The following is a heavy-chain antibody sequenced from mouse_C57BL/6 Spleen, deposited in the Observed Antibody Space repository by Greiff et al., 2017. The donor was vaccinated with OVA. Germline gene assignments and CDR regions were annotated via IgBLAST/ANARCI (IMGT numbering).Heavy chain of an antibody. V-gene: IGHV2-6*01. CDR2: IWGVGST. CDR1: GFSLTSYG. CDR3: ASGLLGLDY. Sequence: VHLVESGPGLVAPSQSLSITCTVSGFSLTSYGVDWVRQSPGKGLEWLGVIWGVGSTNYNSALKSRLSISKDNSKSQVFLKMNSLQTDDTAMYYCASGLLGLDYWGQGTSVTVSS. J-gene: IGHJ4*01. D-gene: IGHD4-1*01.